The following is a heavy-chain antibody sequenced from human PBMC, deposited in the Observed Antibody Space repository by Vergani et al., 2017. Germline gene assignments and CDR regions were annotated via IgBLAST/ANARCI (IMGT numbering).Heavy chain of an antibody. J-gene: IGHJ6*02. CDR3: TRGSRIVVVPVAYYYYGMDV. V-gene: IGHV3-49*04. CDR2: IRSKAYGVTT. CDR1: GFTFGDSA. D-gene: IGHD2-2*01. Sequence: EVQLVESGGGLVQPGRSLRLSCTASGFTFGDSAMSWVRQAPGKGLEWVGFIRSKAYGVTTEYAASVKGRFTISRDDSKSIAYLQMNSLKTEDTAVYYCTRGSRIVVVPVAYYYYGMDVWGQGTTVTVSS.